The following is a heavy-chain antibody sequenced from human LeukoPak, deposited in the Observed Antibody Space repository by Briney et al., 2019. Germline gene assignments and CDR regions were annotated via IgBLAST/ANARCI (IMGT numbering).Heavy chain of an antibody. V-gene: IGHV3-23*01. CDR3: AKSRYQLLICGCDY. CDR2: ISGSGGST. J-gene: IGHJ4*02. D-gene: IGHD2-2*01. CDR1: GFTFSSYA. Sequence: PGGSLRLSCAASGFTFSSYAMSWVRQAPGKGLEWVSAISGSGGSTYYADSVKGRFTISRDNSKNTLYLQMNSLRAEDTAVYYCAKSRYQLLICGCDYWGQGTLVTVSS.